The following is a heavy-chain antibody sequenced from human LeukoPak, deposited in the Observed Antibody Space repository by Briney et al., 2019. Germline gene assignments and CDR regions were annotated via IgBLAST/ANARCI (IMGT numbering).Heavy chain of an antibody. J-gene: IGHJ2*01. CDR2: INSDGSNT. CDR1: GFTFSNYW. CDR3: ARGYAGGYFDL. Sequence: GGSLRLSCAASGFTFSNYWMHWVRQGPGKGLVWVSRINSDGSNTAYADSVKGRFTISRDNAKNTLSLQMNSLRAEDMAVYYCARGYAGGYFDLWGRGTLVTVSS. D-gene: IGHD5-12*01. V-gene: IGHV3-74*01.